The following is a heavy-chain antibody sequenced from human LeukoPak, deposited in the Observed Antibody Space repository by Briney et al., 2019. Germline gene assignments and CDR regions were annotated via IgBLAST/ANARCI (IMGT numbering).Heavy chain of an antibody. CDR1: GFTFSSYA. V-gene: IGHV3-23*01. D-gene: IGHD6-19*01. J-gene: IGHJ4*02. CDR2: ISGSGGST. CDR3: AKDQMGGSGWPIDY. Sequence: PGGSLRLSCAPSGFTFSSYAMIWVRQAPGKGLEWVSAISGSGGSTYYADSVKGRFTISRDNSKNTLYLQMNSLRAEDTAVYYCAKDQMGGSGWPIDYWGQGTLVTVSS.